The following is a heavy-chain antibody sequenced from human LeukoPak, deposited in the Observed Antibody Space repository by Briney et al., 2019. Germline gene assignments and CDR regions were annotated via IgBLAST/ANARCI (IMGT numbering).Heavy chain of an antibody. Sequence: GGSLRLSCAASGFTFSSYSMNWVRQAPGKGLEWVSYISSSSSYKYYADSVKGRFTISRDNAKNSLYLQMNSVRAEDTAVYYCARETYSSGLTSWFDPWGQGTLVTVSS. CDR2: ISSSSSYK. J-gene: IGHJ5*02. D-gene: IGHD6-19*01. V-gene: IGHV3-21*01. CDR3: ARETYSSGLTSWFDP. CDR1: GFTFSSYS.